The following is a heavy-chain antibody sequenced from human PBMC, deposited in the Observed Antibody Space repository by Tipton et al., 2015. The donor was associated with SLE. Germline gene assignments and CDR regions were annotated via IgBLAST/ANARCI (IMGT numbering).Heavy chain of an antibody. CDR1: GDSIISSSYY. CDR3: ARDGPYYDFWSGMGTFDI. Sequence: TLSFTCSVSGDSIISSSYYWGWIRQPPGKGLEWIGSMYYSGSTYYNPSLKSRVTISVDTSKNQFSLMPRSVTAADTAVYYCARDGPYYDFWSGMGTFDIWGQGTMVTVSS. D-gene: IGHD3-3*01. CDR2: MYYSGST. V-gene: IGHV4-39*07. J-gene: IGHJ3*02.